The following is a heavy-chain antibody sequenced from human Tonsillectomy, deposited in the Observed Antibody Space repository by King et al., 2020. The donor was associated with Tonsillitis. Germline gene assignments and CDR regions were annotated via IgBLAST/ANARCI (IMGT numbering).Heavy chain of an antibody. D-gene: IGHD4-17*01. CDR2: ISVSGAST. CDR3: AKGTGTIPLATVYY. J-gene: IGHJ4*02. Sequence: VQLVESGGGLVQPGGSLRLSCAASGFTFSSYAMSWVRQAPGKGLEWVSGISVSGASTYYADSVKGRFTISRDNSKNTLYLQMNSLRVDDTAVYYCAKGTGTIPLATVYYWGQGTLFTVSS. CDR1: GFTFSSYA. V-gene: IGHV3-23*04.